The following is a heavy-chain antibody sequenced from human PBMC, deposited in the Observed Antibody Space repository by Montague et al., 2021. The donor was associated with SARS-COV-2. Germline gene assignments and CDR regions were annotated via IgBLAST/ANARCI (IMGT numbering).Heavy chain of an antibody. CDR3: ARHPLGYCSSTSCYVG. CDR2: IYYSGST. CDR1: GGSISSYY. Sequence: SETLSLTCTVSGGSISSYYWSWIRQPPGKGLEWIGYIYYSGSTNYNPSLKSRVTISVDTSKNQFSLKLSSVTAADTAVYYGARHPLGYCSSTSCYVGWGQGTLVTVSS. D-gene: IGHD2-2*01. V-gene: IGHV4-59*08. J-gene: IGHJ4*02.